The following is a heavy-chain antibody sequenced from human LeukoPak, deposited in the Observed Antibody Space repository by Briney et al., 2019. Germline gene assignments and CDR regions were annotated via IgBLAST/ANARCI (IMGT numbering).Heavy chain of an antibody. CDR1: GYTFSDYY. Sequence: GASVKVSCNSSGYTFSDYYIHWMRQAPGQGLEWMGWISPKSGGTDYAQKFQGRVTMTGDTSTSTAFMELRRLRVDDTAVYYCARDQYRKVLSIPSAMHTWGQGTLVTVSS. D-gene: IGHD2-2*01. V-gene: IGHV1-2*02. J-gene: IGHJ5*02. CDR2: ISPKSGGT. CDR3: ARDQYRKVLSIPSAMHT.